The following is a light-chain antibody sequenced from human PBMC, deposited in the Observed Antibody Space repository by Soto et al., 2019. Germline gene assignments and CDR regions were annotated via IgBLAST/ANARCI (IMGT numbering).Light chain of an antibody. V-gene: IGLV1-40*01. CDR3: QSYDSSLSGSGVV. J-gene: IGLJ2*01. Sequence: QSVLTQPPSVSGAPGQRVTISCTGSSSNIGAGYDVHWYQQLPGTAPKLLIYGNSNRPSGVPDRFSGSKYGTSASLAITGLQAEDEADYYCQSYDSSLSGSGVVFGGGTKLTVL. CDR2: GNS. CDR1: SSNIGAGYD.